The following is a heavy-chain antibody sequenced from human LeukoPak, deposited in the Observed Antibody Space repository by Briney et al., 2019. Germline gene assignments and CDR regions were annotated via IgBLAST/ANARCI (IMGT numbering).Heavy chain of an antibody. J-gene: IGHJ4*02. Sequence: ASVKVSCKASGYTFTGYYMHWVRQAPGQGLEWMGWIIPNSGGTNYAQKFQGRVTMTRDTSISTAYMELSRLRSDDTAVYYCARGYDSSGYDDGGNWGQGTLVTVSS. CDR2: IIPNSGGT. CDR1: GYTFTGYY. D-gene: IGHD3-22*01. V-gene: IGHV1-2*02. CDR3: ARGYDSSGYDDGGN.